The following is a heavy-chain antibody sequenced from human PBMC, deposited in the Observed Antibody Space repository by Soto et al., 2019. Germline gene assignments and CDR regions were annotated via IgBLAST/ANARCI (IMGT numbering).Heavy chain of an antibody. J-gene: IGHJ4*02. Sequence: QVQLQESGPGLVKPSGTLSLTCAVSGGSISSSNWWSWVRQPPGKGLEWIGEIYHGGSTNYNPSLKSRVTISVAKSKNQFSLKLSSVTAADTAVYSRARGGRGSGWLDYWGQGTLVTVSS. CDR3: ARGGRGSGWLDY. V-gene: IGHV4-4*02. CDR2: IYHGGST. CDR1: GGSISSSNW. D-gene: IGHD6-19*01.